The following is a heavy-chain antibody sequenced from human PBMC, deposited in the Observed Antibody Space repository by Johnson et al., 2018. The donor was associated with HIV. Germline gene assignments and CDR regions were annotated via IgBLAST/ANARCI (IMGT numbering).Heavy chain of an antibody. CDR3: ARGGHCGGDCAGAKQALDI. CDR2: ISYDGSNK. Sequence: QVQLLESGGGVVQPGGSLRLSCASSGFTFSSYAMHWVRQAPAKGLEWVAVISYDGSNKYYADSVKGRFTISRDNSKNTVLLQMNSLRVEDTAVYYCARGGHCGGDCAGAKQALDIWGQGTRVTVSS. CDR1: GFTFSSYA. V-gene: IGHV3-30*14. J-gene: IGHJ3*02. D-gene: IGHD2-21*01.